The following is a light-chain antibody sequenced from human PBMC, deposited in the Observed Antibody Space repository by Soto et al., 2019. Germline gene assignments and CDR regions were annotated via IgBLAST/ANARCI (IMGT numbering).Light chain of an antibody. V-gene: IGKV2-28*01. J-gene: IGKJ1*01. Sequence: DIVMTQSPLSLPVTPGEPASISCRSSQSLLHSNGYNYLDWYLQKPGQSPQLLIYLGSNRASGVPYRFSGSGSGTDFTLKISRVEAEDVGVYYCMQALQTPWTFGQGTKVDIK. CDR1: QSLLHSNGYNY. CDR3: MQALQTPWT. CDR2: LGS.